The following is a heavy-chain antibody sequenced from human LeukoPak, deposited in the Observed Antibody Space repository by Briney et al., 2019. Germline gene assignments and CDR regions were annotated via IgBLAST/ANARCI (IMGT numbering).Heavy chain of an antibody. J-gene: IGHJ6*03. V-gene: IGHV3-23*01. CDR2: ISGSGGST. Sequence: GGSLRLSCAASGFTFSSYAMSWLRQAPGKGLEWVSAISGSGGSTYYADSVKGRFTISRDNSKNTLYLQMNSLRAEDTAVYYCAKDSALYYDFWSGYLGALYYYYMDVWGKGTTVTVSS. CDR3: AKDSALYYDFWSGYLGALYYYYMDV. CDR1: GFTFSSYA. D-gene: IGHD3-3*01.